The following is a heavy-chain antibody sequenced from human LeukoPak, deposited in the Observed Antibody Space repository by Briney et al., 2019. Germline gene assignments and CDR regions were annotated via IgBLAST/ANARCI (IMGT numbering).Heavy chain of an antibody. CDR1: GFTFDDYA. CDR3: AKSRSGWYVGFDY. D-gene: IGHD6-19*01. Sequence: SLRLSCAASGFTFDDYAMHWVRQAPGKGLEWVSGISWNSGSIGYADSVKDRFTISRDNAKNSLYLQMNSLRAEDTALYYCAKSRSGWYVGFDYWGQGTLVTVSS. J-gene: IGHJ4*02. CDR2: ISWNSGSI. V-gene: IGHV3-9*01.